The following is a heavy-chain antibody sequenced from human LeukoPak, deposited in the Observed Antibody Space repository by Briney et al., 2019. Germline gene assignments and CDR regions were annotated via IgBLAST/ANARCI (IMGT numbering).Heavy chain of an antibody. D-gene: IGHD3-10*01. CDR3: ARHFYGSGTYYHFDY. Sequence: ASVKVSCKASGYSFASYGISWVRQAPGQGPEWMGWISPYNGNTNYAQKLQGRATMTTDTSTSTAYMELRSLRSDDTAVYYCARHFYGSGTYYHFDYWGQGTLVTVPS. J-gene: IGHJ4*02. V-gene: IGHV1-18*01. CDR1: GYSFASYG. CDR2: ISPYNGNT.